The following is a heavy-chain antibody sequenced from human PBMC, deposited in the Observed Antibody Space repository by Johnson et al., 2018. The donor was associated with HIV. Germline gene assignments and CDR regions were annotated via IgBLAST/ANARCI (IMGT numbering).Heavy chain of an antibody. CDR1: GFTVSSNY. CDR2: IYSGCST. D-gene: IGHD2-15*01. V-gene: IGHV3-66*01. CDR3: VTLVVAPPFDI. J-gene: IGHJ3*02. Sequence: VQLVESGGGLVQPGGSLRLSCAASGFTVSSNYMSWVRQAPGKGLEWVSVIYSGCSTYYADSVKGRFTISRDNSKNTLYLQMNSLRAEDTAVYYCVTLVVAPPFDIWGQGTMVTVSS.